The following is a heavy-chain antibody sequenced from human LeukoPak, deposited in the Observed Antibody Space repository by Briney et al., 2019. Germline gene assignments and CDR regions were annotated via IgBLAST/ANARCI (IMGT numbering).Heavy chain of an antibody. CDR3: ARDLPGIAAAGTGY. D-gene: IGHD6-13*01. CDR1: GGTFSSYA. Sequence: ASVKVSCKASGGTFSSYAISWMRQAPGQGLEWMGGIIPIFGTANYAQKFQGRVTITADESTSTAYMELSSLRSEDTAVYYCARDLPGIAAAGTGYWGQGTLVTVSS. CDR2: IIPIFGTA. V-gene: IGHV1-69*01. J-gene: IGHJ4*02.